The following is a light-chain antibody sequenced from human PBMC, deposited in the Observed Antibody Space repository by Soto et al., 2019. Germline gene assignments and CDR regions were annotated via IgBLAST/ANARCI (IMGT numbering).Light chain of an antibody. CDR2: KAS. J-gene: IGKJ5*01. CDR3: KQYSSYPLT. V-gene: IGKV1-5*03. Sequence: DIQMTQSPSTLSASVGDRVTITCRASQSISSLLAWYQQKPGRAPTLLIYKASTLESGVPSRFGGSGSGTEFSLTISSLQPDDSATYYCKQYSSYPLTFGQGTRLEIK. CDR1: QSISSL.